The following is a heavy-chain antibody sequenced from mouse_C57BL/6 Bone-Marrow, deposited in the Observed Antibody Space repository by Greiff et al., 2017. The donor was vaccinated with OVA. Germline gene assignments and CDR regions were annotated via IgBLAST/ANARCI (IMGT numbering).Heavy chain of an antibody. CDR3: ARENFGSSFYAMDY. V-gene: IGHV14-3*01. Sequence: VQLQQSVAELVRPGASVKLSCTASGFNIKNTYMHWVKQRPEQGLEWIGRIDPANDNTKYAPKFQGKATMTADTSSNTAYLQLSILSSEDTAVYCCARENFGSSFYAMDYWGQGTSVTVSS. CDR1: GFNIKNTY. CDR2: IDPANDNT. J-gene: IGHJ4*01. D-gene: IGHD1-1*01.